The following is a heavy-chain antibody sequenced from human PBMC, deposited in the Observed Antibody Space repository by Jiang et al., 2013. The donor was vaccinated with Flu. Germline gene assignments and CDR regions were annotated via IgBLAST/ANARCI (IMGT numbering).Heavy chain of an antibody. CDR2: ISYDGSNK. Sequence: RSLRLSCAASGFTFSSYGMHWVRQAPGKGLEWVAVISYDGSNKYYADSVKGRFTISRDNSKNTLYLQMNSLRAEDTAVYYRAKDADYYGSGSYIDYWGQGTLVTVSS. J-gene: IGHJ4*02. V-gene: IGHV3-30*18. CDR3: AKDADYYGSGSYIDY. CDR1: GFTFSSYG. D-gene: IGHD3-10*01.